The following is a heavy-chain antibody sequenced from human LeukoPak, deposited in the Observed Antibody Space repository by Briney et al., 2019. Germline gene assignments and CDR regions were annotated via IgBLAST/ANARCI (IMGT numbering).Heavy chain of an antibody. J-gene: IGHJ6*03. CDR1: GFTFSSYS. V-gene: IGHV3-21*01. CDR3: AREWASITIFGVAPGYMDV. CDR2: ISSSSSYI. D-gene: IGHD3-3*01. Sequence: PGGSLRLSCAASGFTFSSYSMNWVRQAPGKGLEWVSSISSSSSYIYYADSVKGRFTISRDNAKNSLYLQMNSLRAEDTAVYYCAREWASITIFGVAPGYMDVWGKGTTVTVSS.